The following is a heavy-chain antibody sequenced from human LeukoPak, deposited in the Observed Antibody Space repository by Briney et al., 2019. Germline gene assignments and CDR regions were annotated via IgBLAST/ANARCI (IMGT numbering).Heavy chain of an antibody. V-gene: IGHV3-7*01. D-gene: IGHD2-15*01. CDR1: GFTFSGFW. J-gene: IGHJ4*02. Sequence: PGGSLRLSCTASGFTFSGFWMSWVRQAPGKGLEGVADINQDAPENYYVDSVKSRFTISRDNAKNSLFLQMYNLRAEDTAVYYCARAGVTVDATTWDWGQGTLVTVSS. CDR3: ARAGVTVDATTWD. CDR2: INQDAPEN.